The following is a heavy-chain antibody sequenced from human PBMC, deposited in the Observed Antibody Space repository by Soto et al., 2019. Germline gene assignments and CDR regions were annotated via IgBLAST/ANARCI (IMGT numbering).Heavy chain of an antibody. J-gene: IGHJ4*02. D-gene: IGHD3-22*01. CDR3: ARAPSDYENSSGYYDY. CDR1: GFTFSSNY. Sequence: GGSLRLSCAASGFTFSSNYMSWVRQAPGKGLEWVSVIYSGGSTYYADTVKGRFTISRDKSKNTLYLQMNSLRPEDTAVYYCARAPSDYENSSGYYDYWGQGTLVTVSS. V-gene: IGHV3-53*01. CDR2: IYSGGST.